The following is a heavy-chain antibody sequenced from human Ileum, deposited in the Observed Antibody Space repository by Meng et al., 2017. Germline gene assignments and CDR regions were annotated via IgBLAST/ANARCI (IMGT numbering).Heavy chain of an antibody. CDR1: GFTSSDAW. D-gene: IGHD5-18*01. CDR2: IKSISYGGTT. Sequence: GESLKISCAASGFTSSDAWMTWVRQAPGKRLDYVGHIKSISYGGTTDYAAPVKGRFTISRDDSKNMVYLQMISLKTEDTAVYYCTAARGYSYGSDWWGQGTLVTVSS. V-gene: IGHV3-15*01. CDR3: TAARGYSYGSDW. J-gene: IGHJ4*02.